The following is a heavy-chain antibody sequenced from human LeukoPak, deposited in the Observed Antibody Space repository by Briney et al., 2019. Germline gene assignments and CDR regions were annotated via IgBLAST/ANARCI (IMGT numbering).Heavy chain of an antibody. V-gene: IGHV4-39*07. D-gene: IGHD4-17*01. Sequence: SETLSLTCTVSGGSISSSSYYWGWIRQPPGKGLEWIGSIYYSGSTYYNPSLKSRVTISVDTSKNQFSLKLSSVTAADTAVYYCARGFLDGDYDWYFDLWGRGTLVTVSS. CDR3: ARGFLDGDYDWYFDL. J-gene: IGHJ2*01. CDR1: GGSISSSSYY. CDR2: IYYSGST.